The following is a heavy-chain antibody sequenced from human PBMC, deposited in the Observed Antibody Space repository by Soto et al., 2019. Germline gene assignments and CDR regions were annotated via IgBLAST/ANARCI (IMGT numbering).Heavy chain of an antibody. CDR1: GGTFSSHA. CDR2: IIPFFKAT. J-gene: IGHJ6*02. CDR3: ARDPRDRITIFGVVTPHYGMDV. Sequence: SVKVSCKASGGTFSSHAISWVRQAPGQGLEWMGGIIPFFKATNYAQKFQGRVTITADDSTSTAYMDLYSLRSEDTAVYYCARDPRDRITIFGVVTPHYGMDVWGQGTTVTVSS. D-gene: IGHD3-3*01. V-gene: IGHV1-69*13.